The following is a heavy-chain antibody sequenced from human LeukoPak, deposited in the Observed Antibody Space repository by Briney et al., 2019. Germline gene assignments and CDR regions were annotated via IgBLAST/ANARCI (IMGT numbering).Heavy chain of an antibody. V-gene: IGHV3-33*01. Sequence: GGSLRLSCVASGFILRSHFMHWVRQSPGGGLEWVAALHADGSQIWYGESVRGRFTISRDTFRNTLYLQMESMRAEDTALYYCARETSPGRATGFDYWGQGTLVTVSS. D-gene: IGHD2-15*01. CDR1: GFILRSHF. CDR3: ARETSPGRATGFDY. J-gene: IGHJ4*02. CDR2: LHADGSQI.